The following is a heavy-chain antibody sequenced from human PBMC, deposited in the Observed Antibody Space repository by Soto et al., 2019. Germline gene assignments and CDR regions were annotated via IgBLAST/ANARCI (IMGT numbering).Heavy chain of an antibody. J-gene: IGHJ6*02. CDR2: IYYSGST. D-gene: IGHD1-7*01. V-gene: IGHV4-59*01. CDR1: GGSISSYY. Sequence: SETLSLTCTVSGGSISSYYWSWIRQPPGKGLEWIGYIYYSGSTNYNPSLKSRGTISVDTSKNQFSLKLSSVTAADTAVYYCARELSRGGTRYYYGMDVWGQGTTVTVSS. CDR3: ARELSRGGTRYYYGMDV.